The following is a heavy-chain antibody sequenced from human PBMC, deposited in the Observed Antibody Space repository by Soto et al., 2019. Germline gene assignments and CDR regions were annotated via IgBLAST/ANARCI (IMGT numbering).Heavy chain of an antibody. Sequence: GGSLRLSCAASGFTFSSYSMNWVRQAPGKGLEWVSAISGSGSSIYFADSVKGRFTISRDNSKNTLYLQMNSLRAEDTAVYYCAKASTGAARNFDYWGQGTLVTVSS. D-gene: IGHD6-6*01. CDR2: ISGSGSSI. J-gene: IGHJ4*02. CDR1: GFTFSSYS. CDR3: AKASTGAARNFDY. V-gene: IGHV3-23*01.